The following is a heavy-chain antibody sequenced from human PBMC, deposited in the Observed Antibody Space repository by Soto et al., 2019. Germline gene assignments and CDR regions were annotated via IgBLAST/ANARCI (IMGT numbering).Heavy chain of an antibody. Sequence: QVQLQQWGPGLLRPSETLSLTCGVSGGSFSGFFWTWIRQPPGKGLEWIGEINHSGSTSYNPALKSRVTLSMDMSENLFSLSLTSVTAADTAVYYCVRGQWLLRGEYWGQGTLVSVSS. D-gene: IGHD6-19*01. CDR3: VRGQWLLRGEY. J-gene: IGHJ4*02. CDR1: GGSFSGFF. V-gene: IGHV4-34*01. CDR2: INHSGST.